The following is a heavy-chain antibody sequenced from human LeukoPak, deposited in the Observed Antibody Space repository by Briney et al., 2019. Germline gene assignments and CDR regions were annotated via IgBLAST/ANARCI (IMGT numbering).Heavy chain of an antibody. CDR1: GGSISSGDYY. CDR2: IYYSGNT. V-gene: IGHV4-31*03. J-gene: IGHJ4*02. CDR3: ARGSASGYGDYTFDY. D-gene: IGHD4-17*01. Sequence: SETLSLTCTVSGGSISSGDYYWSWIRQHPGKGLEWIGYIYYSGNTYYNPSLKSRVTISVDTSKNQFSLKLTSVTAADTAVFYRARGSASGYGDYTFDYWGQGTLVTVSS.